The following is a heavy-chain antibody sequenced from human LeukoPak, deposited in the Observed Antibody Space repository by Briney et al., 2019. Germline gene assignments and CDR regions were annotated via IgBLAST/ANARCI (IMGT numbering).Heavy chain of an antibody. J-gene: IGHJ4*02. CDR1: GFNFTAYG. CDR3: AQLKLGTQDY. D-gene: IGHD7-27*01. V-gene: IGHV3-21*01. Sequence: GGSLRLSCAASGFNFTAYGMNWVRLAPGKGLEWVSSISASSDYTYYADSVTGRFTISRDNAKNSLYLQMNSLRADDTAVYYCAQLKLGTQDYWGQGTLVTVSS. CDR2: ISASSDYT.